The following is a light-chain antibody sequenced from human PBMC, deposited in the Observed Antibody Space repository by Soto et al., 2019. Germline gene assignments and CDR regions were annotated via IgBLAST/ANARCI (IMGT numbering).Light chain of an antibody. V-gene: IGKV3-11*01. J-gene: IGKJ4*01. CDR2: DSS. CDR3: QLRTNWPT. CDR1: QSIGTS. Sequence: ETVLTQSPATLSLSPGERATLSCRASQSIGTSLAWYQHKPGQAPRLLIYDSSNRATGIPARFGGSGSGTDFALTISSLEPEDFAIYYCQLRTNWPTFGGGTKVEIK.